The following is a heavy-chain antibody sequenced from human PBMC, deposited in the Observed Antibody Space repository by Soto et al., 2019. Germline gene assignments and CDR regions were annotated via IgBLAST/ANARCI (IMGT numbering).Heavy chain of an antibody. D-gene: IGHD3-10*01. Sequence: GWSLRLSCAASGFTFSSYAMSWVRQAPGKGLEWVSAISGSGGSTYYTDSVKGRFTISRDNSKNTLYLQMNSLRAEDTAVYYCAKDQGGSNYYGSGSYYNYYYYYGMDVWGQGTTVTVSS. CDR2: ISGSGGST. CDR1: GFTFSSYA. CDR3: AKDQGGSNYYGSGSYYNYYYYYGMDV. V-gene: IGHV3-23*01. J-gene: IGHJ6*02.